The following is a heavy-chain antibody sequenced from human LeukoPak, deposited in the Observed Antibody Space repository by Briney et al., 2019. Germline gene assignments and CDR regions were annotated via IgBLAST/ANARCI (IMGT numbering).Heavy chain of an antibody. D-gene: IGHD1-1*01. CDR1: GFTFSSYG. V-gene: IGHV3-30*02. CDR2: IRYDGSNK. Sequence: GGSLRLSCAASGFTFSSYGMHWVRQAPGKGLEWVAFIRYDGSNKYYADSVKGRFTISRDNSKNTLYLQMNSLRAEDTAVYYCAKLAGTFSAIMSVAYFDYWGQGTLVTVSS. J-gene: IGHJ4*02. CDR3: AKLAGTFSAIMSVAYFDY.